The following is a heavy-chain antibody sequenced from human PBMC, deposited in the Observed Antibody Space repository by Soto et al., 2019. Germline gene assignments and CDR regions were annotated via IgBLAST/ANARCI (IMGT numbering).Heavy chain of an antibody. CDR1: GFTFNAYT. V-gene: IGHV3-43*01. Sequence: LRLSCAASGFTFNAYTMHWVRQAPGKGLEWVSLISWDGGITYYGDSVKGRFTVSRDNSDNSLYLQMTSLRSDDTAFYYCAKDSYDILTGQKRYFDSWGQGTLVTVSS. D-gene: IGHD3-9*01. J-gene: IGHJ4*02. CDR3: AKDSYDILTGQKRYFDS. CDR2: ISWDGGIT.